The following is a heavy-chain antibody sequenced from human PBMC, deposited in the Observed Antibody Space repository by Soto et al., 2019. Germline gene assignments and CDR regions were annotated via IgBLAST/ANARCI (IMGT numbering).Heavy chain of an antibody. J-gene: IGHJ6*02. Sequence: GGSLRLSCSASGFTFSSYAMHWVRQAPGKGLEWVSSISGSGGNTNYADSVKGRFTVSRDNSKRTLSLQMNSLTEEDTAIYYCAKGLRRLLRTQYYYGLDVWGRGTTVTVSS. D-gene: IGHD3-16*01. V-gene: IGHV3-23*01. CDR1: GFTFSSYA. CDR3: AKGLRRLLRTQYYYGLDV. CDR2: ISGSGGNT.